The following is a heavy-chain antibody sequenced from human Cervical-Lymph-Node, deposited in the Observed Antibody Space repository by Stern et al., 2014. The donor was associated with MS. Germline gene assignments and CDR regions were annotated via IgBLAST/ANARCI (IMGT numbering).Heavy chain of an antibody. D-gene: IGHD4-23*01. CDR2: ISSGGSYI. J-gene: IGHJ4*02. Sequence: EVPLVESGGGLVKPGGSLRLSCAASGFTFSSYSMNWVRQAPGKGLEWFASISSGGSYIDYADSLKGRFTITRDNAKNSLYLQMNSLRAEDTAVYYCARGRGGNYRYYFDYWGQGTLVTVSS. CDR3: ARGRGGNYRYYFDY. V-gene: IGHV3-21*01. CDR1: GFTFSSYS.